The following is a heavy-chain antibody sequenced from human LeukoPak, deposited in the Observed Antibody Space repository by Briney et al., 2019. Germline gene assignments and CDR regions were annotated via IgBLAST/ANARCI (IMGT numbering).Heavy chain of an antibody. V-gene: IGHV1-46*01. D-gene: IGHD3-3*01. J-gene: IGHJ4*02. Sequence: ASVKVSCTASGYTFTGYYMHWVRQAPGQGLEWMGIINPSGGSTSYAQKFQGRVTMTRDTSTSTVYMELSSLRSEDTAVYYCARDTGSGYPYWGQGTLVTVSS. CDR2: INPSGGST. CDR1: GYTFTGYY. CDR3: ARDTGSGYPY.